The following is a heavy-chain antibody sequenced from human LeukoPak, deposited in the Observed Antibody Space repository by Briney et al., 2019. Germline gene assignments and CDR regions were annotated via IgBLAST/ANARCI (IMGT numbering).Heavy chain of an antibody. J-gene: IGHJ5*02. CDR3: ARAIVVVTATWFDP. CDR1: GYTFTGYY. Sequence: GASVKVSCKASGYTFTGYYMHWVRQAPGQGLEWMGWINPNSGGTNYAQKFQGRVTMTRDTSISTAYMELSRLRSDDTAVYYCARAIVVVTATWFDPWGQGTPVTVSS. V-gene: IGHV1-2*02. CDR2: INPNSGGT. D-gene: IGHD2-21*02.